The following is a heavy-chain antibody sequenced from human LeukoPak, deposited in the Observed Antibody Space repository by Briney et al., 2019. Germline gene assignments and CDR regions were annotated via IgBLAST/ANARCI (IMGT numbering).Heavy chain of an antibody. CDR1: GYSFTSYW. CDR3: ARLRRGRLHRLHANWFDP. Sequence: GESLKISCKGSGYSFTSYWIGWVRQMPGKGLEWRGIIYPGDSDTRYSPSFQGQVTISADKSISTAYLQWSSLKASDTAMYYCARLRRGRLHRLHANWFDPWGQGTLVTVSS. D-gene: IGHD2-21*01. CDR2: IYPGDSDT. J-gene: IGHJ5*02. V-gene: IGHV5-51*01.